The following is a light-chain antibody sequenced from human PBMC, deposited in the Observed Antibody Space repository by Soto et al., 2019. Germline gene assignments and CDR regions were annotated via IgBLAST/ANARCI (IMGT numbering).Light chain of an antibody. CDR3: QQRSNWR. CDR2: DAS. CDR1: QSVSSY. V-gene: IGKV3-11*01. J-gene: IGKJ3*01. Sequence: EIVLTQSPATLSLSPGERATLSCRASQSVSSYLAWYQQKPGQAPRLLIYDASNRATGIPARFSGSGSGTDFTLTIRSLEPEDFAVYYCQQRSNWRFGPGTKVDIK.